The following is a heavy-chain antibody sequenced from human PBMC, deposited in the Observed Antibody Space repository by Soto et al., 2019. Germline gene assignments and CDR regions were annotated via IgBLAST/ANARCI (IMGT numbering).Heavy chain of an antibody. CDR2: IIPILGIA. CDR1: GDTFSSYT. Sequence: QVQLVQSGAEVKKPGSSVKVSCKASGDTFSSYTISWVRQAPGQGLEWMGRIIPILGIANYAQKFQGRVTITADKSTSTAYMELSSLRSEDTAVYYCASSPTYCSGGSCRLDYWGQGTLVTVSS. V-gene: IGHV1-69*02. D-gene: IGHD2-15*01. J-gene: IGHJ4*02. CDR3: ASSPTYCSGGSCRLDY.